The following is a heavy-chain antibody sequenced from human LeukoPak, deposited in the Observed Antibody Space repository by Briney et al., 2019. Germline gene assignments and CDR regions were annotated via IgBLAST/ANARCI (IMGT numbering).Heavy chain of an antibody. CDR3: ARIGYSYGPIYYYYMDV. J-gene: IGHJ6*03. V-gene: IGHV4-38-2*01. Sequence: SETLSLTCAVSGYSISSSYYWGWIRQPPGQGLEWIGSIYYSGSTYYNPSLKSRVTISVDTSKNQFSLKLSSVTAADTAVYYCARIGYSYGPIYYYYMDVWGKGTTVTVSS. CDR2: IYYSGST. D-gene: IGHD5-18*01. CDR1: GYSISSSYY.